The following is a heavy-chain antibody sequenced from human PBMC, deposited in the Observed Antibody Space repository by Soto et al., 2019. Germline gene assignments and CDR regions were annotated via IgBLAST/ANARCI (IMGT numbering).Heavy chain of an antibody. J-gene: IGHJ4*02. V-gene: IGHV3-23*01. CDR2: ISGSGGST. CDR1: GFTFSSYA. Sequence: LRLSCAASGFTFSSYAMSWVRQAPGKGLEWVSAISGSGGSTYYADSVKGRFTISRDNSKNTLYLQMNSLRAEDTAVYYCAKAGSFLIAAAGYGYFDYWGQGTLVAVSS. CDR3: AKAGSFLIAAAGYGYFDY. D-gene: IGHD6-13*01.